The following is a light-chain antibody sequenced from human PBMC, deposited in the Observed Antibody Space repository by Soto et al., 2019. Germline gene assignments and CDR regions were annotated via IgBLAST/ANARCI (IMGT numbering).Light chain of an antibody. CDR1: QSVSNN. Sequence: EIVMTQSPATVSVSPGERATLSCRASQSVSNNLAWYQQRPDQAPRLLIYDASDRAAGVPGRFSGSGSGTEFTLTISSLQSEDFGVYYCQQYNTWPRTFGGGTKVEIK. J-gene: IGKJ4*01. CDR2: DAS. CDR3: QQYNTWPRT. V-gene: IGKV3-15*01.